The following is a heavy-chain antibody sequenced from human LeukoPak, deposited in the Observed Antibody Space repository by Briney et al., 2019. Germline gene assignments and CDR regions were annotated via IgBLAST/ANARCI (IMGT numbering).Heavy chain of an antibody. D-gene: IGHD4-23*01. V-gene: IGHV7-4-1*02. CDR3: AREVAPGGFDY. CDR2: FNTNTGNP. CDR1: GYTFTSYA. J-gene: IGHJ4*02. Sequence: GASVKVSCKASGYTFTSYAMNWVRQAPGQGLEWMGWFNTNTGNPTYAQGFTGRFVFSLDISVTTAYLQISSLKAEDTAMYYCAREVAPGGFDYWGQGTLVTVSS.